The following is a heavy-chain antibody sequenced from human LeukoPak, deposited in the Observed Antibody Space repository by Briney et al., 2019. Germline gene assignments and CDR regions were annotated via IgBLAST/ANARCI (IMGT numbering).Heavy chain of an antibody. CDR2: INSYGGST. J-gene: IGHJ4*02. V-gene: IGHV3-74*01. CDR3: SGAPSGPSSYYWC. D-gene: IGHD2-8*01. Sequence: GGSESLSCTASGFPYYSLCVHWVRQAPGKGLVWVSRINSYGGSTSYADSVKGRFTISRDNAKNTLYVQMESLRAEDTAVYYCSGAPSGPSSYYWCWGPGTLVTVSS. CDR1: GFPYYSLC.